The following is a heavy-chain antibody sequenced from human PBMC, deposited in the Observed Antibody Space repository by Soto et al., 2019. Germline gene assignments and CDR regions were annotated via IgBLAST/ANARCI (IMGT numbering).Heavy chain of an antibody. V-gene: IGHV3-9*01. CDR1: GFTFDDYA. J-gene: IGHJ4*02. Sequence: EVQLVESGGGLVQPGRSLRVSCAASGFTFDDYAIHWVRQAPGKGLEWVSGISWNGGIIGYADSVKGRFTISRDNAKNSLYLQMNSLRPEDTALYYCVKATVFGVVRYYFDYWGQGTLVTVSS. D-gene: IGHD3-3*01. CDR2: ISWNGGII. CDR3: VKATVFGVVRYYFDY.